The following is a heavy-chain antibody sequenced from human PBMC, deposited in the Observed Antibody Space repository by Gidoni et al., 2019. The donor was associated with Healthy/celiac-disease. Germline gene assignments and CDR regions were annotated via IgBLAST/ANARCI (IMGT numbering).Heavy chain of an antibody. V-gene: IGHV2-5*05. D-gene: IGHD4-17*01. CDR2: IYWDDDT. CDR3: AHRPPTVTTSGAFDI. J-gene: IGHJ3*02. CDR1: GFSHSTSGVG. Sequence: QITLKESGPTLVKPTQTLTLTCTFSGFSHSTSGVGVGWIRQPPGKALEWLGIIYWDDDTRYGPSLKSRVTITKDTSRNQVVRTMTNMDPVDTATYYCAHRPPTVTTSGAFDIWGQGTMVTVSS.